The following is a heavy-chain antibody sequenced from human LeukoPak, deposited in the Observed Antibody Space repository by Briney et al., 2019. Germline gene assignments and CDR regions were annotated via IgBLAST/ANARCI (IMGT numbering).Heavy chain of an antibody. D-gene: IGHD3-10*01. CDR2: IWYDGSNK. J-gene: IGHJ3*02. CDR3: ARVWGSGSRRAFDI. V-gene: IGHV3-33*01. CDR1: GFTFSSYG. Sequence: GGSLRLSCAASGFTFSSYGMHWVRQAPGKGLEWVAVIWYDGSNKYYADSVKGRFTISRDNSKNTLYLQMNSLRAEDTAVYYCARVWGSGSRRAFDIWGQGTMVTVSS.